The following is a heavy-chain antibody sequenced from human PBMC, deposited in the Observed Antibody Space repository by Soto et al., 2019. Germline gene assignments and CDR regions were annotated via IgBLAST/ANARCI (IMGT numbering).Heavy chain of an antibody. CDR1: GGSISSGDYY. Sequence: SGTLSLTCTVSGGSISSGDYYWSWIRQPPGKGLEWIGYIYYSGSTYYNPSLKSRVTISVDTSKNQFSLRLSSVTAADTAVYYCARTYYDFWSGYYWFDPWGQGTLVTAPQ. D-gene: IGHD3-3*01. J-gene: IGHJ5*02. V-gene: IGHV4-30-4*01. CDR3: ARTYYDFWSGYYWFDP. CDR2: IYYSGST.